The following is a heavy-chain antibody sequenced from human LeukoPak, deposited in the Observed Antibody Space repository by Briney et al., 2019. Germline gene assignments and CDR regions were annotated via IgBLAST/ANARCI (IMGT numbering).Heavy chain of an antibody. CDR1: GGSMDTYF. J-gene: IGHJ4*02. Sequence: PSETLSLTCRVSGGSMDTYFWNWVRQSAGKGLEWIGRIHSSGTANYNPSLKTRASMSIDTSKTQFSVTLTSVTAADAAIYYCARSALDTSGSFYNPQPFEYWGQGTLVTVSS. D-gene: IGHD3-10*01. CDR2: IHSSGTA. CDR3: ARSALDTSGSFYNPQPFEY. V-gene: IGHV4-4*07.